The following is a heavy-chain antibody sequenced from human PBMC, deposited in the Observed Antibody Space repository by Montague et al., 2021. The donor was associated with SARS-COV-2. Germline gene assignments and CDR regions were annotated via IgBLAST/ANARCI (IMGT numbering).Heavy chain of an antibody. D-gene: IGHD2-2*01. CDR3: SRLVVPAARYYYYYYDMDV. J-gene: IGHJ6*03. CDR1: GGSFSGYY. Sequence: SETLSLTCAVYGGSFSGYYWSWIRQPPGKGLEWIGEINHSGSTNYNPSLKSRVTISVNTSKNQFSLKLSSVTAADTAVYYCSRLVVPAARYYYYYYDMDVWGKGTTVTVSS. CDR2: INHSGST. V-gene: IGHV4-34*01.